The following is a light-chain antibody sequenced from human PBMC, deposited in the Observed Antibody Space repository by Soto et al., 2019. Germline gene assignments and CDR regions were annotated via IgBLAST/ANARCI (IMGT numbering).Light chain of an antibody. CDR2: AAS. CDR3: QQSYSTPYT. CDR1: QSISSY. V-gene: IGKV1-39*01. J-gene: IGKJ2*01. Sequence: DIQMTQSPSSLSASVGDRVTLTCRASQSISSYLNWYQQKPGKAPNVLIYAASSLQSGVPSRFSGSGYGTDFTLTITSLQPEDFATYYCQQSYSTPYTFGQGTKLEIK.